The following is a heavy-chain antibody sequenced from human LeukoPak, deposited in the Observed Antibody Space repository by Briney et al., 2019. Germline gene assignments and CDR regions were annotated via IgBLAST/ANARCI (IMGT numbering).Heavy chain of an antibody. CDR3: ASSLGVVVPAAKRAFDI. V-gene: IGHV1-18*01. CDR2: ISAYNGNT. Sequence: GASVKVSCKASGYTFTSYGISWVRQAPGQGLEWMGWISAYNGNTNYAQKLQGRVTMTTDTSTSTAYMELRSLRSDDTAVYYCASSLGVVVPAAKRAFDIWGQGTMVTVSS. D-gene: IGHD2-2*01. J-gene: IGHJ3*02. CDR1: GYTFTSYG.